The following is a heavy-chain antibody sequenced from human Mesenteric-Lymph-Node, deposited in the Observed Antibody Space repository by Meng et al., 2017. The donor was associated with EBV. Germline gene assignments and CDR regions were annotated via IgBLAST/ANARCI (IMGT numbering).Heavy chain of an antibody. V-gene: IGHV4-39*01. J-gene: IGHJ4*02. CDR2: IYYSGST. CDR3: ARHDSGTFGYYFNS. CDR1: GGSISSACYY. Sequence: QPEAQESGPGLVKPSETLSLMCSVSGGSISSACYYWGWSRQPPGKGLEWIGSIYYSGSTYYSPSLKSRVTISVDTSNNHFSLKLSSVTPADTAVYYCARHDSGTFGYYFNSWGQGSLVPSPQ. D-gene: IGHD1-26*01.